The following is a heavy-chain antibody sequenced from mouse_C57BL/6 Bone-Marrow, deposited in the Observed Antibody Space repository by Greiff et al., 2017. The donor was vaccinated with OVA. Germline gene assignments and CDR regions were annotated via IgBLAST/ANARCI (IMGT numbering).Heavy chain of an antibody. J-gene: IGHJ1*03. D-gene: IGHD1-1*01. Sequence: KESGYSFTDYNMNWVKQSNGKSLEWIGVINPNYGTTSYNQKFKGKATLTVDQSSSTAYMQLNSLTSEDSAVYYCAFYYGSSYRYFDVWGTGTTVTVSS. V-gene: IGHV1-39*01. CDR3: AFYYGSSYRYFDV. CDR2: INPNYGTT. CDR1: GYSFTDYN.